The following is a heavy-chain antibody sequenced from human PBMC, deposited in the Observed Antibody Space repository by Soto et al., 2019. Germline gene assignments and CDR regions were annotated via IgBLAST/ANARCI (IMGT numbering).Heavy chain of an antibody. Sequence: SERMSLTCTVSGGSVSSGHYYWSWNRQPPGKGLEWIGYIYYSGSTYYNPSLKSRVTISVDTSKNQFSLKLSSVTAADTAVYYCARTCGGDCYYYYYMDVWGKGTTVTVSS. V-gene: IGHV4-30-4*01. CDR2: IYYSGST. CDR1: GGSVSSGHYY. J-gene: IGHJ6*03. CDR3: ARTCGGDCYYYYYMDV. D-gene: IGHD2-21*02.